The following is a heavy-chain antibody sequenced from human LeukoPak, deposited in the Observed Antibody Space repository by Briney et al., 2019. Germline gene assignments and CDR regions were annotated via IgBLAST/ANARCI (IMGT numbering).Heavy chain of an antibody. J-gene: IGHJ3*02. CDR2: IYTSGST. D-gene: IGHD3-10*01. CDR1: GGSISSYY. CDR3: AKSNGYGLVDI. Sequence: SSETLSLTCTVSGGSISSYYWSWIRQPAGKGLEWIGRIYTSGSTNYNPSLKSRVTMSVDTSKNQFSLKLTSVTAADTAVYYCAKSNGYGLVDIWGQGTMVTVSS. V-gene: IGHV4-4*07.